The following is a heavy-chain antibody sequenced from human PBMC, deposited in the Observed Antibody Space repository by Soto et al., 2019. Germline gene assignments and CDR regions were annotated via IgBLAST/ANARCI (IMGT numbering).Heavy chain of an antibody. J-gene: IGHJ2*01. CDR3: ARERVDTDMVKGWYCEL. V-gene: IGHV1-69*12. Sequence: QVQLVQSGAEVTKPGSSVKVSCKASGGTFSSYAISWVRQAPGQGLEWMGGIIPSFGTANYAQKFQGRVTVHAEESTRIAYMELSILISGDTAVYYCARERVDTDMVKGWYCELWGRGTLVTVSS. CDR1: GGTFSSYA. D-gene: IGHD5-18*01. CDR2: IIPSFGTA.